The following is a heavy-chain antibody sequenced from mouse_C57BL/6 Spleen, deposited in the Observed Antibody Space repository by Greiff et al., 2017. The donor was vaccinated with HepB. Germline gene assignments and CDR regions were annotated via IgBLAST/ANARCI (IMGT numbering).Heavy chain of an antibody. Sequence: EVQLQQSGPELVKPGASVKISCKASGYTFTDYYMNWVKQSHGQSLEWIGDINPNNGGTSYNQKFKGKATLTVDKSSSTAYMELRSLTSEDSAVYYCAITTFLYYYAMDYWGQGTSVTVSS. V-gene: IGHV1-26*01. CDR2: INPNNGGT. D-gene: IGHD1-1*01. CDR1: GYTFTDYY. J-gene: IGHJ4*01. CDR3: AITTFLYYYAMDY.